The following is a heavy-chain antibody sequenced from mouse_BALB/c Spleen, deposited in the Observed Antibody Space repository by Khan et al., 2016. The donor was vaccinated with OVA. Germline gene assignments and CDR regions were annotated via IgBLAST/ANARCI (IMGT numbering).Heavy chain of an antibody. V-gene: IGHV2-2*01. Sequence: QVQLKESGPGLVQLSQSLSITCTVSGFSLNTYGIHWIRQSQGKGLEWLGVIRSGGSRDYNGAFIYRLSITKDNSKSQVFFKMNSLQADDTAIYYCARNSYIYDFTYCGQGTLVTVSA. D-gene: IGHD2-12*01. CDR3: ARNSYIYDFTY. CDR1: GFSLNTYG. J-gene: IGHJ3*01. CDR2: IRSGGSR.